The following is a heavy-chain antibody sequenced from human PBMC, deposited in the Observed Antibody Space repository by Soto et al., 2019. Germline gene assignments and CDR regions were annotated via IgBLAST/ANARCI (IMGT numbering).Heavy chain of an antibody. V-gene: IGHV4-30-2*01. CDR1: GGSISSGGYS. CDR3: ARGHGDYVYWFDP. J-gene: IGHJ5*02. Sequence: QLQLQESGSGLVKPSQTLSLTCAVSGGSISSGGYSWSWIRQPPGKGLEWIGYIYHSGTTYYNPSLKSRVTISVDRSKHQFSLKLSSVTAADTAVYYCARGHGDYVYWFDPWGQGTLVTVSS. CDR2: IYHSGTT. D-gene: IGHD4-17*01.